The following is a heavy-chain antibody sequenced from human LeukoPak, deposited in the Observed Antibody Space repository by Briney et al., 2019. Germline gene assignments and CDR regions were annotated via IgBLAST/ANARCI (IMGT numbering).Heavy chain of an antibody. V-gene: IGHV1-2*02. D-gene: IGHD6-13*01. CDR2: INPNSGGT. J-gene: IGHJ5*02. CDR1: GYTFSGHY. Sequence: ASVKVSCKASGYTFSGHYMHWVRQAPGQGLEWMGWINPNSGGTHYAQKFQGRVTVTRDTSISTVYMELSRLGSDDTAVYYCARETPRIAADNTGLEWFDPWGQGTLVTVSS. CDR3: ARETPRIAADNTGLEWFDP.